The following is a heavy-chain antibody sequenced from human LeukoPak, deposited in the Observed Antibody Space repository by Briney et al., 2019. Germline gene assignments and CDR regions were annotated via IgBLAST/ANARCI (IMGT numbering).Heavy chain of an antibody. CDR1: GFMFNDYY. J-gene: IGHJ5*02. CDR3: ARGGAYPIEYSSSSRLFDP. Sequence: GGSLRLSCAASGFMFNDYYMSWIRQAPGKGLEWVSYISSSGKTIYYADSVKGRFTISRDNAKNSLYLQMNSLRAEDTAVYYCARGGAYPIEYSSSSRLFDPWGQGTLVTVSS. CDR2: ISSSGKTI. D-gene: IGHD6-6*01. V-gene: IGHV3-11*04.